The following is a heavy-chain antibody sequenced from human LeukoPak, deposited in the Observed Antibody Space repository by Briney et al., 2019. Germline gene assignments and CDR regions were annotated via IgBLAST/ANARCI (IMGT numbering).Heavy chain of an antibody. CDR2: IYYSGST. CDR1: GGSLSSGSYY. J-gene: IGHJ5*01. D-gene: IGHD3-22*01. Sequence: PSETLSLTCTVSGGSLSSGSYYWSWLRQPPGKGLEWIGYIYYSGSTNYNPSLKSRVTISVDMSKNQFSLKLTSVTAADTAVYYCARLSDYDSSGYLYSRLDSWGQGTLVTVSS. V-gene: IGHV4-61*01. CDR3: ARLSDYDSSGYLYSRLDS.